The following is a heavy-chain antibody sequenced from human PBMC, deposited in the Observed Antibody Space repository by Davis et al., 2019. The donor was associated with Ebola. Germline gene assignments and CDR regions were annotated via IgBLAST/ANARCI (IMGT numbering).Heavy chain of an antibody. CDR2: IYYSGST. CDR1: GGSISSYY. Sequence: MPSETLSLTCTVSGGSISSYYWSWIRQPPGKGLEWIGYIYYSGSTNYNPSLKSRVTISVDTSKNQFSLKLSSVTAADTAVYYCARGVPKGYSSGWYERYNWFDPWGQGTLVTVSS. D-gene: IGHD6-19*01. J-gene: IGHJ5*02. CDR3: ARGVPKGYSSGWYERYNWFDP. V-gene: IGHV4-59*01.